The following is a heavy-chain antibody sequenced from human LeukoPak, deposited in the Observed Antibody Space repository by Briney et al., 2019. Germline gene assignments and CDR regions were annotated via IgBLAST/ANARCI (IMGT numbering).Heavy chain of an antibody. Sequence: GVSLRLSCAASGFTVSSNYMSWVRQAPGKGLEWVSVIYSGGSTYYADSVKGRFTISRDNSKNTLYLQMNSLRAEDTAVYYCARIASPWYYFDYWGQGTLVTVSS. CDR2: IYSGGST. CDR1: GFTVSSNY. CDR3: ARIASPWYYFDY. D-gene: IGHD3-3*02. V-gene: IGHV3-53*01. J-gene: IGHJ4*02.